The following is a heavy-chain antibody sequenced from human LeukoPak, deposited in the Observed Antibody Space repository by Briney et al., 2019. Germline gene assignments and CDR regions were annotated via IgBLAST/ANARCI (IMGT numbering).Heavy chain of an antibody. V-gene: IGHV3-23*01. CDR2: ISGSGGST. CDR3: AKDNRDTAMVPLLY. J-gene: IGHJ4*02. CDR1: GSTFSSYA. Sequence: PGGSLRLSCAASGSTFSSYAMSWVRQAPGKGLEWVSAISGSGGSTYYADSVKGRFTISRDNSKNTLYLQMNSLRAEDTAVYYCAKDNRDTAMVPLLYWGQGTLVTVSS. D-gene: IGHD5-18*01.